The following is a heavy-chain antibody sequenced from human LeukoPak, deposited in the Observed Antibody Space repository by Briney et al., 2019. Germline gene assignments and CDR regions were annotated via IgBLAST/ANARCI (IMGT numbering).Heavy chain of an antibody. CDR1: GGSISSSSYY. CDR2: IYYSGST. V-gene: IGHV4-39*07. J-gene: IGHJ6*03. CDR3: ASFNLYYYYMDV. Sequence: SETLSLTCTVSGGSISSSSYYWGWIRQPPGKGLEWIGSIYYSGSTYYNPSLKSRVTISVDTSKNQFSLKLSSVTAADTAVYYCASFNLYYYYMDVWGKGTTVTVSS.